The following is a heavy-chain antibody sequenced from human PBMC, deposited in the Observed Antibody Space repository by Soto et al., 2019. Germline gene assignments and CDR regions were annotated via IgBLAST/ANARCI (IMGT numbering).Heavy chain of an antibody. CDR1: GGSISSYY. D-gene: IGHD2-15*01. V-gene: IGHV4-4*07. CDR3: ARDFRWTVDYYCGTDV. J-gene: IGHJ6*02. Sequence: SETLSLTCTVSGGSISSYYWSWIRQPAGKGLEWIGRIYTSGSTNYNPSLKSRVTMSVDTSKNQFSLKLSSVTAADTAVYYCARDFRWTVDYYCGTDVWGQGTTVTDS. CDR2: IYTSGST.